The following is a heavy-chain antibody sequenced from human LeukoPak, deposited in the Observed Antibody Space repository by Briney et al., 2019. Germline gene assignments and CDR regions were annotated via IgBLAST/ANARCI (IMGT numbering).Heavy chain of an antibody. V-gene: IGHV3-23*01. CDR3: AKEGGSRGYFDY. CDR2: ISGSGGST. Sequence: PGGSLRLSCAASGFTFSSYTMSWVRQAPGKGLEWVSAISGSGGSTYYADSVKGWFTISRDNSKNTLYLQMNSLRAEDTAVYYCAKEGGSRGYFDYWGQGTLVTVSS. J-gene: IGHJ4*02. CDR1: GFTFSSYT.